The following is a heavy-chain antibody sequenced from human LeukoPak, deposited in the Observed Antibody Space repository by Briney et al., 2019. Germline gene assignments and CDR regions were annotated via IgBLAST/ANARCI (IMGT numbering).Heavy chain of an antibody. D-gene: IGHD3-16*02. J-gene: IGHJ3*02. CDR3: ARGGGRYRSNAFDI. CDR2: MNPNSGNT. Sequence: GASVKVSCKASGYTFTSYDINWVRQATGQGLEWMGWMNPNSGNTGYAQKFQGRVTMTRNTSISTAYMELGSLRSEDTAVYYCARGGGRYRSNAFDIWGQGTMVTVSS. CDR1: GYTFTSYD. V-gene: IGHV1-8*01.